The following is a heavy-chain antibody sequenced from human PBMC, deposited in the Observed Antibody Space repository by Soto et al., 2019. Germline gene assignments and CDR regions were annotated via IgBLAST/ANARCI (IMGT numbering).Heavy chain of an antibody. CDR2: FNPNSGDT. Sequence: XSVKVSCKASVYIFTSYSMHWVRQAPGQGLEWVGWFNPNSGDTIYAQKFQGRVTLTGDTSISTAYMELYSLTSDDTAVYYCAREASAVISLDYWGQETLVTVSS. D-gene: IGHD6-19*01. CDR3: AREASAVISLDY. V-gene: IGHV1-2*02. J-gene: IGHJ4*02. CDR1: VYIFTSYS.